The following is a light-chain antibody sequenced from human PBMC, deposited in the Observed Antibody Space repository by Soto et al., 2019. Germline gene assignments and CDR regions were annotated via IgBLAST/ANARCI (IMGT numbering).Light chain of an antibody. V-gene: IGKV3-15*01. Sequence: EIVMTQSPATLSVSPGGRATLSCRASQSISSTVAGYQQKPGQATRLLIYGASTRATSFPARGSGSGSGTDVTRTSSSLQSEDFAVAYCRQRSNWPITFGQGTRLDIK. J-gene: IGKJ5*01. CDR2: GAS. CDR3: RQRSNWPIT. CDR1: QSISST.